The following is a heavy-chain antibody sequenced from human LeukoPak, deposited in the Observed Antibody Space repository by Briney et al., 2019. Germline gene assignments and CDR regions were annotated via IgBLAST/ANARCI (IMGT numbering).Heavy chain of an antibody. CDR1: GLTVSSKD. Sequence: GGSLRLSCAASGLTVSSKDMSWVRQAPGKGLEWVSVIYSGGSTYYTDSVKGRFTISRDNYKKTMYLQMNSLRAEDTAVYYCATLARFAFDIWGQGTMVTVSS. J-gene: IGHJ3*02. D-gene: IGHD5-12*01. V-gene: IGHV3-53*01. CDR2: IYSGGST. CDR3: ATLARFAFDI.